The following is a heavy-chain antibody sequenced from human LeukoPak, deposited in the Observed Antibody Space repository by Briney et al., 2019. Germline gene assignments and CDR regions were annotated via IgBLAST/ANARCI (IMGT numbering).Heavy chain of an antibody. CDR3: ATQPGYSSGWYPH. CDR2: ISSSSNYI. CDR1: GFTFSSYS. V-gene: IGHV3-21*01. J-gene: IGHJ4*02. Sequence: PGGSLRLSCAASGFTFSSYSMNWVRQAPGKGLEWVSSISSSSNYIYYADSVKGRFTISRDNSKNTLYLQMNSLRAEDTAVYYCATQPGYSSGWYPHWGQGTLVTVSS. D-gene: IGHD6-19*01.